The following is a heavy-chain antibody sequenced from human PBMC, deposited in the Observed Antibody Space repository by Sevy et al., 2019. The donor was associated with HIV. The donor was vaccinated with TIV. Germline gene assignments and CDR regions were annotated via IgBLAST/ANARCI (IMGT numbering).Heavy chain of an antibody. CDR2: ISSSSRTL. D-gene: IGHD5-18*01. J-gene: IGHJ4*02. CDR1: GLTLSSDS. CDR3: ARDVDTPFVRSFDS. Sequence: GGSLRLSCVVSGLTLSSDSMNWVRQAPGKGLEWLAYISSSSRTLYYADSVEGRFTISRDNDKKSVFLQMNNLRDEDSATYYCARDVDTPFVRSFDSWGQGTLVTVSS. V-gene: IGHV3-48*02.